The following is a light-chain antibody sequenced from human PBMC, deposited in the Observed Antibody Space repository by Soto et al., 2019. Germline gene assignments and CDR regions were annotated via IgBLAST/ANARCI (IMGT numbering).Light chain of an antibody. Sequence: QSALTQPASVSGSPGQSITISCTRTSSDVGGYNYVSWYQQHPGKAPKLMIYDVSNRPSGVSNRFSGSKSGKTASLTISGLQAEDEADYYCSSFTSSTTPVFGGGTKLTVL. CDR2: DVS. V-gene: IGLV2-14*01. CDR1: SSDVGGYNY. CDR3: SSFTSSTTPV. J-gene: IGLJ2*01.